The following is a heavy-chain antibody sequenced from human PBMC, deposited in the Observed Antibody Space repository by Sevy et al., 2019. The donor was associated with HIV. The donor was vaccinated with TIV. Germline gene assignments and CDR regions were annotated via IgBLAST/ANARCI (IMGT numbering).Heavy chain of an antibody. D-gene: IGHD6-19*01. V-gene: IGHV3-33*01. J-gene: IGHJ5*02. CDR3: ARDRPIAVIGTVNWFDP. CDR1: GFNFTTYG. Sequence: GGSLRLSCVASGFNFTTYGIHWVRRTPGRGLEWLAVIWDDGKINFYADAVKGRFTVSRDNSKNTVYLQMNSLRVDDTAVYYCARDRPIAVIGTVNWFDPWGRGTLVTVSS. CDR2: IWDDGKIN.